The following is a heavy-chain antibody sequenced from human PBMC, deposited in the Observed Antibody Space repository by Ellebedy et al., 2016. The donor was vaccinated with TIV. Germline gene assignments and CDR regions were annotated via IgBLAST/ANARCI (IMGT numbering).Heavy chain of an antibody. V-gene: IGHV4-34*01. CDR3: ARGLRYNWNYVNY. Sequence: GSLRLXXAVYGGSFSGYYWTWIRQPPGKGLEWIGEINHSGSTDYNPSLKSRVTISVDTSKNQFSLKLRSVTAADTAVYYCARGLRYNWNYVNYWGQGTLVTVSS. D-gene: IGHD1-20*01. J-gene: IGHJ4*02. CDR2: INHSGST. CDR1: GGSFSGYY.